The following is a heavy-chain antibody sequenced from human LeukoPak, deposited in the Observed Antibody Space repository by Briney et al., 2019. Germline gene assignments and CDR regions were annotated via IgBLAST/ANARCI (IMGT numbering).Heavy chain of an antibody. CDR2: ISYDGSNK. D-gene: IGHD4-23*01. J-gene: IGHJ4*02. CDR3: ARNFLPGGIDY. Sequence: GGSLRLSCAASGFTFSGYPIHWVRQAPGKGLEWVAVISYDGSNKYYADSVKGRFTISRDNSKNTLYLQMNSLRAEDTAVYYCARNFLPGGIDYWGQGTLVTVSS. V-gene: IGHV3-30-3*01. CDR1: GFTFSGYP.